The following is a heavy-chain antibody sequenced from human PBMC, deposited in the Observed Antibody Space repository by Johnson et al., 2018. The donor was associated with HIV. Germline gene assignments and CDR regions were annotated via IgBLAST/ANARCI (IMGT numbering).Heavy chain of an antibody. CDR3: TTDGGIAAAGDAFDI. Sequence: VQLVESGGGLVKPGGSLRLSCAASGFTFSNAWMSWVRQAPGKGLEWVGRIKSKTDGGTRDYAAPVKGRFTISRDDSKNTLYLQMNSLKTEDTAVYYCTTDGGIAAAGDAFDIWGQGTMVTVSS. D-gene: IGHD6-13*01. CDR2: IKSKTDGGTR. CDR1: GFTFSNAW. V-gene: IGHV3-15*01. J-gene: IGHJ3*02.